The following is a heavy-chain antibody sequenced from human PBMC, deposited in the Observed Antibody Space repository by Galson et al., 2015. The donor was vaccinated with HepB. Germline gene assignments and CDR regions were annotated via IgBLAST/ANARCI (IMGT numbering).Heavy chain of an antibody. CDR2: IVVGSGNT. CDR3: AAESTAYYDFLGTYYMDV. D-gene: IGHD3-3*01. V-gene: IGHV1-58*02. J-gene: IGHJ6*03. CDR1: GFTFTSSA. Sequence: SVKVSCKASGFTFTSSAMQWVRQARGQRLEWIGWIVVGSGNTNYAQKFQERVTITRDMSTSTAYMELSSLRSEDTAVYYCAAESTAYYDFLGTYYMDVWGKGTTVTVSS.